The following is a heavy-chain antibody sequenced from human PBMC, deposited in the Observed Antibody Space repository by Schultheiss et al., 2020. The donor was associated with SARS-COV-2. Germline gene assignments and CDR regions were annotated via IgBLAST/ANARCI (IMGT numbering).Heavy chain of an antibody. CDR1: GFTFSDYY. CDR2: ISSSGAST. J-gene: IGHJ4*02. V-gene: IGHV3-11*01. Sequence: GGSLRLSCAASGFTFSDYYMSWIRQAPGKGLEWVSYISSSGASTYYADSVKGRFTISRDNSKNTLYLQMNSLRAEDTAVYYCTSRVVTLDYWGQGTLVTVSS. D-gene: IGHD4-23*01. CDR3: TSRVVTLDY.